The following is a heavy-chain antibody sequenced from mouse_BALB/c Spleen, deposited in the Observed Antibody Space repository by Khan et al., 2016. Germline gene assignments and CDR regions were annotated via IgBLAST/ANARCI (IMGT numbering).Heavy chain of an antibody. V-gene: IGHV1-61*01. D-gene: IGHD2-1*01. CDR2: IDPSDSET. CDR1: GYTFISYW. CDR3: ARDGNYVMDY. J-gene: IGHJ4*01. Sequence: QVQLQQSGAELVRPGASVKLSCKTSGYTFISYWMNWVKQRPGQGLEWIGMIDPSDSETHYNQIFKDKATLTVDKSSSTAYMQLSSLTSEGSAVYYCARDGNYVMDYCGQGTSVTVSS.